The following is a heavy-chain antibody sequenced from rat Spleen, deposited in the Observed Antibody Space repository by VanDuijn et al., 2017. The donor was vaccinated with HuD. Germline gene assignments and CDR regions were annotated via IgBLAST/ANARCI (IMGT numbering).Heavy chain of an antibody. CDR2: ITSGGNNI. J-gene: IGHJ2*01. V-gene: IGHV5-25*01. CDR1: GFNFSDFP. D-gene: IGHD1-9*01. Sequence: EVQLVESGGGLVQPGRSLKLSCTASGFNFSDFPMAWVRQAPTKGLEWVATITSGGNNIYYRDSVKGRFTISRDNAKSTLSLQMDSLGSEDTATYYCARRHYGYTDYFDYWGQGVMVTVSS. CDR3: ARRHYGYTDYFDY.